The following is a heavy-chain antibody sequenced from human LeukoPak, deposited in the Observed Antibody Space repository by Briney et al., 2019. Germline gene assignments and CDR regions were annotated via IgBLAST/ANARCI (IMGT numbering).Heavy chain of an antibody. Sequence: GSLRPSCAGSGFSFSGYWMHWVRQVPGKGLVWVSRINDDGSGTFYADSVKGRFTISRDNAKNTLYLQMDSLRADDTALYYCAKDDSSSWYGLGYFQHWGQGTLVTVSS. V-gene: IGHV3-74*01. CDR2: INDDGSGT. D-gene: IGHD6-13*01. J-gene: IGHJ1*01. CDR1: GFSFSGYW. CDR3: AKDDSSSWYGLGYFQH.